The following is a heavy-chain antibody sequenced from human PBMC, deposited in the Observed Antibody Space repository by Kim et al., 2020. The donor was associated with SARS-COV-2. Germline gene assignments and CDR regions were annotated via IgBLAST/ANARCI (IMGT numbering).Heavy chain of an antibody. CDR1: GYTFTSYY. D-gene: IGHD3-10*01. CDR3: ARAPPYYGSGSSPVS. Sequence: ASVKVSCKASGYTFTSYYMHWVRQAPGQGLEWMGIINPSGGSTSYAQKFQGRVTMTRDTSTSTVYMELSSLRSEDTAVYYCARAPPYYGSGSSPVSWGQGTLVTVSS. V-gene: IGHV1-46*01. J-gene: IGHJ5*02. CDR2: INPSGGST.